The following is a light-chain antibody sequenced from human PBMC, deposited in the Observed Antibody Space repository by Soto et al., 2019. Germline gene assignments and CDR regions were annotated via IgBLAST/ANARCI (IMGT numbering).Light chain of an antibody. J-gene: IGLJ1*01. CDR1: SSDVGGYNY. CDR3: SSYTTSNTRQIV. Sequence: SALTQPASVSGSPGQSITISCTGTSSDVGGYNYVSWYQHHPGKAPKLIIYDVSNRPSGVSIRFSGSKSDNTASLTISGLQPEDEADYHCSSYTTSNTRQIVFGTGT. CDR2: DVS. V-gene: IGLV2-14*03.